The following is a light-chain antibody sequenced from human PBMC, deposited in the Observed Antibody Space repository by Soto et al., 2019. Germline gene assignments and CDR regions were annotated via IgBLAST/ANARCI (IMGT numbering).Light chain of an antibody. CDR3: QQFGSAPRT. CDR2: DAS. CDR1: ESVSSNY. V-gene: IGKV3-20*01. Sequence: DIVLAQSPGTLPLSPGERATLTCTASESVSSNYLAWYQQKPGQAPRLLIYDASSRATGIPDRFSGSGSGTDFTLTISRLEPEDFAVYYCQQFGSAPRTFGQGTKVDI. J-gene: IGKJ1*01.